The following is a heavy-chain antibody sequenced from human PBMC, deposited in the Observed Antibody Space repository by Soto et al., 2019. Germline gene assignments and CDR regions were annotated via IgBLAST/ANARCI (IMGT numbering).Heavy chain of an antibody. J-gene: IGHJ5*02. Sequence: SETLSLTCTVSGGSISSGGYYWSWIRQHPGRGLEWIGYIYYNGNTYYNPSLKSRVTVSVDTSKNQFSLNVRSVTAADTAVYYCARCSLVVIPVPGFDPWGQGTLVTVS. V-gene: IGHV4-31*03. CDR3: ARCSLVVIPVPGFDP. CDR2: IYYNGNT. D-gene: IGHD2-15*01. CDR1: GGSISSGGYY.